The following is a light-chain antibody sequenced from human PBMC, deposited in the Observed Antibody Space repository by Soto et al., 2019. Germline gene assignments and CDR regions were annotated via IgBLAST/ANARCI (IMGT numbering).Light chain of an antibody. CDR2: DAS. CDR1: QSISSW. V-gene: IGKV1-5*01. Sequence: DIHVTRTPSTLSAPVGARVTITFRASQSISSWLAWYQQKPGKAPKLLIYDASSLESGVPSRFSGRGSGTEFTLTFSSLQPDDFALYYCKQYNDYWTFGQGTKVDIK. CDR3: KQYNDYWT. J-gene: IGKJ1*01.